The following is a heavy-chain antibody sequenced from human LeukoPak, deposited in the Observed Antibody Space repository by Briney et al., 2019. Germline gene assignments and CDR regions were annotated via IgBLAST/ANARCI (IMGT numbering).Heavy chain of an antibody. CDR2: IYHSGST. J-gene: IGHJ4*02. D-gene: IGHD6-19*01. CDR1: GGSISSSSYY. Sequence: SETLSLTCTVSGGSISSSSYYWGWIRQPPGKGLEWIGSIYHSGSTYYNPSLKSRVTISVDTSKNQFSLKLSSVAAADTAVYYCARGAVAGTFDYWGQGTLVTVSS. CDR3: ARGAVAGTFDY. V-gene: IGHV4-39*07.